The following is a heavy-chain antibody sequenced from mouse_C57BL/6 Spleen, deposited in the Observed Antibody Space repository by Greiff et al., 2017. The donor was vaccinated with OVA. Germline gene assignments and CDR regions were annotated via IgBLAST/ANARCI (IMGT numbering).Heavy chain of an antibody. J-gene: IGHJ3*01. CDR2: IDPSDSEP. V-gene: IGHV1-52*01. Sequence: QVQLQQPGAELVRPGSSVKLSCKASGYTFTSYWMHWVKQRPIQGLEWIGNIDPSDSEPHYNQQFKDKATLTVDKSSSTAYRQLSSLTSDASAVYYCARSGDGYSPLNHLAYWGQGTLVTVSA. D-gene: IGHD2-3*01. CDR1: GYTFTSYW. CDR3: ARSGDGYSPLNHLAY.